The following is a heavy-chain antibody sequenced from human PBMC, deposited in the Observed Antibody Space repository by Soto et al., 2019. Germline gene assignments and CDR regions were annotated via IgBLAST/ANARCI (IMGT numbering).Heavy chain of an antibody. CDR3: ARDILRANYYGSGSHINWFDP. CDR1: GGTFSSYA. Sequence: GASVKVSCKASGGTFSSYAISWVRQAPGQGLEWMGGIIPIFGTANYAQKFQGRVTITADESTSTAYMELSSLRSEDTAVYYCARDILRANYYGSGSHINWFDPWGQGTLVTVSS. J-gene: IGHJ5*02. CDR2: IIPIFGTA. V-gene: IGHV1-69*13. D-gene: IGHD3-10*01.